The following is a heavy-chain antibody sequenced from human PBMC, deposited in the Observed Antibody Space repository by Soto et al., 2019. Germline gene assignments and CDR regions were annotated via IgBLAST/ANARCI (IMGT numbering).Heavy chain of an antibody. CDR2: IKHDGSVQ. V-gene: IGHV3-7*03. CDR1: GFTFSGYW. D-gene: IGHD4-4*01. CDR3: ARAPYSNAWYSFDL. J-gene: IGHJ4*02. Sequence: QLVESGGGLVQPGGSLRLSCEASGFTFSGYWMSWVRQAPGKGLEWVADIKHDGSVQYYVDSVKGRLTISRDNAKKQLYVQMTGMRAEDTALYYCARAPYSNAWYSFDLWGQGTLVTVSS.